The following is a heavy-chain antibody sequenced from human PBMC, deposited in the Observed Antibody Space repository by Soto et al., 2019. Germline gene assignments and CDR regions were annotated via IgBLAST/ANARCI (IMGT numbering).Heavy chain of an antibody. J-gene: IGHJ6*02. V-gene: IGHV1-18*01. D-gene: IGHD6-13*01. CDR2: ISAYNGNT. CDR3: AREGSWPYYYYGMDV. Sequence: ASVKVSCKASGYTFTSYGMSWVRQAPGQGLEWMGWISAYNGNTNYAQKLQGRVTMTTDTSTSTAYMELRSLRSDDTAVYYCAREGSWPYYYYGMDVWGQGTTVTVSS. CDR1: GYTFTSYG.